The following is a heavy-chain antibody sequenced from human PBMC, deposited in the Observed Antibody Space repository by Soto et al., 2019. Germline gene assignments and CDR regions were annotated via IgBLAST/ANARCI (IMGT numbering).Heavy chain of an antibody. CDR1: GFTFSSYW. CDR2: INSDGSST. Sequence: GGSLRLSCAASGFTFSSYWMHWVRQAPGKGLVWVSRINSDGSSTSYADSVKGRFTISRDNAKNTLYLQMNSLRAEDTAVYYCARAYDILTGYGGYYYGMDVWGQGTTVTVSS. J-gene: IGHJ6*02. CDR3: ARAYDILTGYGGYYYGMDV. D-gene: IGHD3-9*01. V-gene: IGHV3-74*01.